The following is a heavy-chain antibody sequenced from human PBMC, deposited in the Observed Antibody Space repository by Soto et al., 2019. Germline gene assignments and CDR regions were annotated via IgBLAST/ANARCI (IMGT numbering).Heavy chain of an antibody. CDR1: GGSFSGYY. D-gene: IGHD2-8*01. Sequence: PSETLSLTCAVYGGSFSGYYWSWIRQPPGKGLEWIGEINHSGSTNYNPSLKSRVTISVDTSKNQFSLKLSSVTAADTAVYYCARGLSLMVYAIPSVLDYWGQGTLVTVSS. J-gene: IGHJ4*02. CDR3: ARGLSLMVYAIPSVLDY. V-gene: IGHV4-34*01. CDR2: INHSGST.